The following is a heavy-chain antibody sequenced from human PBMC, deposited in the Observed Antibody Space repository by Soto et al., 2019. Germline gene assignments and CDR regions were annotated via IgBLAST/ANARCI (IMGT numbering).Heavy chain of an antibody. CDR1: GGSFTSNNW. V-gene: IGHV4-4*02. CDR3: ASRDPGTSADY. CDR2: IYRTGST. Sequence: SETLSLTCAVSGGSFTSNNWWTWVRQPPGQGLEWIGEIYRTGSTNYNPSLKSRVTISLDKSENQFSLKVTSLTAADTAVYYCASRDPGTSADYWGQGTLVTVSS. D-gene: IGHD1-7*01. J-gene: IGHJ4*02.